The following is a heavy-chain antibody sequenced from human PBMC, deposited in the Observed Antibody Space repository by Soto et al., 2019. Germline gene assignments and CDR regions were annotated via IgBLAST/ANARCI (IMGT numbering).Heavy chain of an antibody. CDR1: GGSFTSNNW. V-gene: IGHV4-4*02. CDR3: ASRDPGTSADY. CDR2: IYRTGST. Sequence: SETLSLTCAVSGGSFTSNNWWTWVRQPPGQGLEWIGEIYRTGSTNYNPSLKSRVTISLDKSENQFSLKVTSLTAADTAVYYCASRDPGTSADYWGQGTLVTVSS. D-gene: IGHD1-7*01. J-gene: IGHJ4*02.